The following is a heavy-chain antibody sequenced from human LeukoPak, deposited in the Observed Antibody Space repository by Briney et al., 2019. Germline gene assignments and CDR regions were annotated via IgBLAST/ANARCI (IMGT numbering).Heavy chain of an antibody. V-gene: IGHV3-30-3*01. Sequence: PGGSLRLSCAAPGFSFHYYAMHWVRQAPGKGLEWVAVISYDGANEYYADSVKGRLTISRDNSKNTLYMEMSSPRPEDTAVYYCARPIDNGSGSYYFPYWGQGTLVTVSS. D-gene: IGHD3-10*01. J-gene: IGHJ4*02. CDR3: ARPIDNGSGSYYFPY. CDR1: GFSFHYYA. CDR2: ISYDGANE.